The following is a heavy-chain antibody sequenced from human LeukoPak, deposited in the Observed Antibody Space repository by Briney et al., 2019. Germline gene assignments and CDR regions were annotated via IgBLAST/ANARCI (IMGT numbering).Heavy chain of an antibody. D-gene: IGHD4-17*01. J-gene: IGHJ4*02. V-gene: IGHV1-69*05. CDR2: IIPIFGTA. CDR1: GGTFSSYA. CDR3: ARDLGPDDYGDPGPY. Sequence: ASVKVSCKASGGTFSSYAISWVRQAPGQGLEWMGGIIPIFGTANYAQKFQGRVTITTDESTSTAYMELSSLRSEDTAVYYCARDLGPDDYGDPGPYWGQGTLVTVSS.